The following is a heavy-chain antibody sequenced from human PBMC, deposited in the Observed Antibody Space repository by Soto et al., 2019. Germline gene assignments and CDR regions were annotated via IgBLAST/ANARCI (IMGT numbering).Heavy chain of an antibody. CDR1: GYSISSGSY. CDR2: IYHGGTT. Sequence: PSETLSHTCTVSGYSISSGSYWGWIRQPPGKGPERIASIYHGGTTFYNPSLKSRVTVSVDKSNNQSSLKLRSVTAADTAVYYCVRAHVMVVAGSNFEYWGQGTLVIVSS. V-gene: IGHV4-38-2*02. J-gene: IGHJ4*01. D-gene: IGHD6-19*01. CDR3: VRAHVMVVAGSNFEY.